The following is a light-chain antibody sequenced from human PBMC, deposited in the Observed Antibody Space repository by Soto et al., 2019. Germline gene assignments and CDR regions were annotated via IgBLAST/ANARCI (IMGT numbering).Light chain of an antibody. Sequence: DIQMTQSPSTLSASVGDRVTITCRASQSISSWLAWYQQKPGKAPKLLIYDASSLESGVPSRFSGSASGTEFTLTISSRQPDDFATYYCQQYNSYPITFGQGTRLEIK. V-gene: IGKV1-5*01. CDR2: DAS. CDR3: QQYNSYPIT. CDR1: QSISSW. J-gene: IGKJ5*01.